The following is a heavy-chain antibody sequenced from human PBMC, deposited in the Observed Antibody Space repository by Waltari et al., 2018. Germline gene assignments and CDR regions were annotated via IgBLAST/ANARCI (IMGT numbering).Heavy chain of an antibody. CDR1: GGSISSYY. CDR3: ARSDFWSGYYPHFDY. Sequence: QVQLQESGPGLVKPSETLSLTCTVSGGSISSYYWSWIRQPPGKGLEWIGYIYYSGSTNYNPSLKSRVTISVDTSKNQFSLKLSSVTAADTAVYYCARSDFWSGYYPHFDYWGQGTLVTVSS. V-gene: IGHV4-59*01. CDR2: IYYSGST. J-gene: IGHJ4*02. D-gene: IGHD3-3*01.